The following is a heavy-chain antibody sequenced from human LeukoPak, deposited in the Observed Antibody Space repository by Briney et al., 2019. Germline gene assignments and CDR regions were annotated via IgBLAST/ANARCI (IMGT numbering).Heavy chain of an antibody. Sequence: GASVKVSCKASGGTLSSYAISWVRQAPGQGLEWMGRIIPILGIANYAQKFQGRVTITADKSTSTAYMELSSLRSEDTAVYYCARGDTAMATAYYWGQGTLVTVSS. V-gene: IGHV1-69*04. J-gene: IGHJ4*02. CDR1: GGTLSSYA. CDR2: IIPILGIA. CDR3: ARGDTAMATAYY. D-gene: IGHD5-18*01.